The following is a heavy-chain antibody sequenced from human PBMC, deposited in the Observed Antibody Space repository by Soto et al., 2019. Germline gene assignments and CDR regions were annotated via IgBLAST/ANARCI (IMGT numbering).Heavy chain of an antibody. CDR1: GYTFASYA. J-gene: IGHJ4*02. CDR3: ARDPPPPDY. Sequence: ASVKVSCKASGYTFASYAISWMRQAPGQGLEWMGWISAYNGNTNYALKLQGRVTMTTDTSTSTAYMELRSLRSGDTAVYYCARDPPPPDYWGQGTLVTVSS. V-gene: IGHV1-18*01. CDR2: ISAYNGNT.